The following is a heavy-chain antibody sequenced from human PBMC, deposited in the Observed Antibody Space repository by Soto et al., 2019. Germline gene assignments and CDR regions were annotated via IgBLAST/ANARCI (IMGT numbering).Heavy chain of an antibody. V-gene: IGHV4-31*03. CDR3: ARDLSAYSGYAV. CDR1: GGSTSSGAYF. Sequence: QVQLQESGPGLVKPSQTLSLTCTVSGGSTSSGAYFWNWIRQHPGKGLERIGCISYSGNTYYNPSLKSRINISVDTSKSRFSLRLSSVTAADTAVYYCARDLSAYSGYAVWGHGTTVTVSS. D-gene: IGHD5-12*01. J-gene: IGHJ6*02. CDR2: ISYSGNT.